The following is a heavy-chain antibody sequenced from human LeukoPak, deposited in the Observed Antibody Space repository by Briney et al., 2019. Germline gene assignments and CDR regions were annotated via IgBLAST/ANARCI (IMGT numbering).Heavy chain of an antibody. CDR1: GGTFSSYA. CDR3: AQGDGSGSADY. J-gene: IGHJ4*02. V-gene: IGHV1-69*13. CDR2: IIPIFGTA. Sequence: GASVKVSCKASGGTFSSYAISWVRQAPGQGLEWMGGIIPIFGTANYAQKFQGRVTITADESTSTAYMELSSLRSEDTAVYYCAQGDGSGSADYWGQGTLVTVSS. D-gene: IGHD3-10*01.